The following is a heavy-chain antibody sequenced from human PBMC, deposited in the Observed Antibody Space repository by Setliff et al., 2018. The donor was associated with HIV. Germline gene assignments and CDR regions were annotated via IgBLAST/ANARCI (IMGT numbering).Heavy chain of an antibody. CDR2: FDPEDDET. V-gene: IGHV1-24*01. J-gene: IGHJ3*02. Sequence: SVKVSCKVSGYSLTELSIHWVRQAPGEGLEWMGGFDPEDDETVYAEKFQGRVTMTEDTSTDTAYMALSSLRSEDTAMYYCSTSGFYDILTGPTPGVFDIWGQGAMVTVSS. CDR3: STSGFYDILTGPTPGVFDI. D-gene: IGHD3-9*01. CDR1: GYSLTELS.